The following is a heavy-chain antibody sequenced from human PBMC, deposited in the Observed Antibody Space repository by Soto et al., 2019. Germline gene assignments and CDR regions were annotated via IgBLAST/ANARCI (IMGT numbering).Heavy chain of an antibody. CDR1: GYSFTSYW. D-gene: IGHD3-3*01. CDR2: IYPGDSDT. Sequence: GESLKISCKGSGYSFTSYWIGWLRQMPGKVLEWMGIIYPGDSDTRYSPSFQGQVTISADKSISTAYLQWSSLKASDTAMYYCARHYYDFWSGYPYYYYGMDVWGQGTTVTVSS. J-gene: IGHJ6*02. V-gene: IGHV5-51*01. CDR3: ARHYYDFWSGYPYYYYGMDV.